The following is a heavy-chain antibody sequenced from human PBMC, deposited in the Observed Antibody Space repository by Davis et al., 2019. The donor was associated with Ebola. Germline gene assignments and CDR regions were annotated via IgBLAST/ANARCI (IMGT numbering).Heavy chain of an antibody. CDR2: ISSSSSTI. V-gene: IGHV3-48*02. D-gene: IGHD2-8*01. CDR3: ARDICTNGVCYKYFDY. CDR1: GFTFSRYS. Sequence: PGGSLRLSCAASGFTFSRYSMNWVRQAPGKGLEWVSYISSSSSTIYYADSVKGRFTISRDNAKNSLHLQMNSLRDEDTAVYYCARDICTNGVCYKYFDYWGQGTLVTVSS. J-gene: IGHJ4*02.